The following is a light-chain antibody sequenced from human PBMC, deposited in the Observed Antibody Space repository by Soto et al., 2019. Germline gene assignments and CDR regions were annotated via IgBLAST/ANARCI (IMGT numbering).Light chain of an antibody. CDR2: GNN. J-gene: IGLJ1*01. CDR3: QSHDTSLSGSRV. Sequence: QAVVTQPPSVSGAPGQRVTISCTGSSSNIGAGYDVHWYQQLPGTAPKLLIYGNNNRPSGVPDRFSGSKSGTSASLAITGLLAEDEADYYCQSHDTSLSGSRVFGTGTKVTVL. CDR1: SSNIGAGYD. V-gene: IGLV1-40*01.